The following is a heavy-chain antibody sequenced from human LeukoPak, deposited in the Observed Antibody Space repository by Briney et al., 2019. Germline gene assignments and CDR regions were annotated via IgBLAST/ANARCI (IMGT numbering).Heavy chain of an antibody. D-gene: IGHD1-26*01. Sequence: RESGPTLVNPTQTLTLTCTFSGFSLSTRGMCVSWIRQPPGKALEWLARIDWDDDKFYSTSLKTRLTISKDTSKNQVVLTMTNMDPVDTATYYCARILVGAYYFDYWGQGTLVTVSS. J-gene: IGHJ4*02. CDR1: GFSLSTRGMC. CDR2: IDWDDDK. CDR3: ARILVGAYYFDY. V-gene: IGHV2-70*17.